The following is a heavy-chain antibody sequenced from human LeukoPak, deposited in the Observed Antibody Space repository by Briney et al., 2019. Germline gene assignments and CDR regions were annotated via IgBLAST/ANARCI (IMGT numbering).Heavy chain of an antibody. CDR2: ISSSSSYI. CDR3: ARDFGSGSYYRRYYGVDV. V-gene: IGHV3-21*01. D-gene: IGHD3-10*01. J-gene: IGHJ6*02. Sequence: GGSLRLSCAASGFTFSSYSMNWVRQAPGKGLEWVSSISSSSSYIYYADSVKGRFTISRDNAKNSLYLQMNSLRDEDTAVYYCARDFGSGSYYRRYYGVDVWGQGTTVTVSS. CDR1: GFTFSSYS.